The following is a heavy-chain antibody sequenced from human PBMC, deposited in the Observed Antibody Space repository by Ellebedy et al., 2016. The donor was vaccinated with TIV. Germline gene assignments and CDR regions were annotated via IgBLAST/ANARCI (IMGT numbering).Heavy chain of an antibody. CDR1: GITVSDYF. CDR3: ARDPGGGGDYGDNWFDP. CDR2: LYKDGKS. V-gene: IGHV3-66*01. Sequence: GESLKISCEASGITVSDYFMNWVRQAPGKGLEWVSVLYKDGKSNYTDSVNGRFTVSRDNSKNTLYLQMDSLRAEETAVYYCARDPGGGGDYGDNWFDPWGRGTVVTVSS. D-gene: IGHD4-17*01. J-gene: IGHJ5*02.